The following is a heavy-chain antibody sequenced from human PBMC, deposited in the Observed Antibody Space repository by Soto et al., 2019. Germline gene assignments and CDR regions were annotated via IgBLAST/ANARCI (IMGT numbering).Heavy chain of an antibody. D-gene: IGHD4-17*01. V-gene: IGHV4-39*01. CDR3: ARHGLRDDAFDI. J-gene: IGHJ3*02. CDR2: FSYSGST. CDR1: GGSISSSSYY. Sequence: SETLSLTCTVSGGSISSSSYYWGWIRQPPGKGLEWIGSFSYSGSTYYNPSLKSRVTISVDTSKNQFSLKLSSVTATDAAIYFCARHGLRDDAFDIWGQGTMVTVSS.